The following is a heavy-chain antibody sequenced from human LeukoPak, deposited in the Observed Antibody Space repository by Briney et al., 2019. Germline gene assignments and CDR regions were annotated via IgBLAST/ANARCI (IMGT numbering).Heavy chain of an antibody. CDR3: ASTFDPLTIPFDY. Sequence: SETLSLTCTVSGDSISSSVYYWTWIRQTPGKELEWIGTMYYTGSTYYSPSLKSRVTISVDTSMNQFSPKLSSVTAADTAVYYCASTFDPLTIPFDYWGQGTLATVSS. CDR1: GDSISSSVYY. J-gene: IGHJ4*02. V-gene: IGHV4-39*07. CDR2: MYYTGST. D-gene: IGHD2-2*02.